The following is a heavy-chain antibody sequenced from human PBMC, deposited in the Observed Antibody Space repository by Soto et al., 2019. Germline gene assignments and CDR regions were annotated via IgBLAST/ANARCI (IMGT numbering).Heavy chain of an antibody. CDR2: FSSSSSYI. Sequence: PGGSLRLSCAASGFTFSSYSMNWVRQAPGKGLEWVSSFSSSSSYIYYADSVKGRFTISRDNAKNSLYLQMNSLRAEDTAVYYCARDGYYYDSSGYSQNYYYYGMDVWGQGTTVTVSS. J-gene: IGHJ6*02. CDR1: GFTFSSYS. V-gene: IGHV3-21*01. CDR3: ARDGYYYDSSGYSQNYYYYGMDV. D-gene: IGHD3-22*01.